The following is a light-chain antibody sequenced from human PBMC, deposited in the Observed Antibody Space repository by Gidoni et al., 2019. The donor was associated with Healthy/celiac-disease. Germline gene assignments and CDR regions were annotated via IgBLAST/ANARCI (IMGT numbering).Light chain of an antibody. CDR2: AAS. CDR1: PSISSY. CDR3: QQSYSTPRIT. Sequence: DIQMTQSPSSLSASVGDRVTITCRASPSISSYLKLYQQKPGKATKLLITAASSLQSGVPSRFSGSGSGTDFTLTISSLQPEDFATYYCQQSYSTPRITFGQGTRLEIK. J-gene: IGKJ5*01. V-gene: IGKV1-39*01.